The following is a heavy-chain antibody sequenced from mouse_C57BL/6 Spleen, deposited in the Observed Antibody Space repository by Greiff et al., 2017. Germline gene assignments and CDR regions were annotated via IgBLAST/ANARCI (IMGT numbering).Heavy chain of an antibody. CDR2: IYPGDGDT. Sequence: QVQLKQSGPELVKPGASVKISCKASGYAFSSSWMNWVKQRPGKGLEWIGRIYPGDGDTNYNGKFKGKATLTADKSSSTAYMQLSSLTSEDSAVYFCARSGYDYDGYFGCWGQGTTLTVSS. D-gene: IGHD2-4*01. J-gene: IGHJ2*01. CDR3: ARSGYDYDGYFGC. V-gene: IGHV1-82*01. CDR1: GYAFSSSW.